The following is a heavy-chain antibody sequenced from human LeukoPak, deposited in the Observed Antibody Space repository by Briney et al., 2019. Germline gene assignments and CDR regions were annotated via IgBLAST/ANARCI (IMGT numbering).Heavy chain of an antibody. Sequence: AGGSLRLSCAAVGFTFSSYWMSWVRQAPGKGLEWVANIKQDGSGKYYVDSVKGRFTISRDNAKNSLYLQMNSLRAEDTAVYYCARLICIAAAGIFWFDPWGQGTLVTVSS. CDR1: GFTFSSYW. D-gene: IGHD6-13*01. CDR3: ARLICIAAAGIFWFDP. J-gene: IGHJ5*02. V-gene: IGHV3-7*01. CDR2: IKQDGSGK.